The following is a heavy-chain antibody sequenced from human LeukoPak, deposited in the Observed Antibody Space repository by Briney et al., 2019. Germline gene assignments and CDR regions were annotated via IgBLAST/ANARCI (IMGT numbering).Heavy chain of an antibody. CDR3: AKVGSYYYDSSGYYYDY. V-gene: IGHV3-23*01. CDR2: ISGSGGST. D-gene: IGHD3-22*01. J-gene: IGHJ4*02. Sequence: GGSLGLSCAASGFTFSSYAMSWVRQAPGKGLEWVSAISGSGGSTYYADSVKGRFTISRDNSKNTLYLQMNSLRAEDTAVYYCAKVGSYYYDSSGYYYDYWGQGTLVTVSS. CDR1: GFTFSSYA.